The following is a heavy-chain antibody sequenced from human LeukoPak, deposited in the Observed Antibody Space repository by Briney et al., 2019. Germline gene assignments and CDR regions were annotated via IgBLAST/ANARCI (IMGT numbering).Heavy chain of an antibody. J-gene: IGHJ3*02. CDR1: GFTFSSYS. CDR3: AKDEVLSGYSFVAPDAFDI. V-gene: IGHV3-21*01. Sequence: GSLRLSCAASGFTFSSYSMNWVRQAPGKGLEWVSSISSSSSYIYYADSVKGRFTISRDNAKNSLYLQMNSLRAEDTAVYYCAKDEVLSGYSFVAPDAFDIWGQGTMVTVSS. D-gene: IGHD5-18*01. CDR2: ISSSSSYI.